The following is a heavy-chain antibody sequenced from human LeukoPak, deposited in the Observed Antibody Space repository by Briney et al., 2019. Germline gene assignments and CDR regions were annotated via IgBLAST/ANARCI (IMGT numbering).Heavy chain of an antibody. V-gene: IGHV4-34*01. D-gene: IGHD4-23*01. CDR2: INHSGST. Sequence: SETLSLTCAVYGGSLSGHFWNWIRQPPGKGLEWIGEINHSGSTNYNPALKSRVSISVDTSKNQFSLKLSSVTAADTAVYYCARYYGGHSNFDYWGQGTLVTVSS. J-gene: IGHJ4*02. CDR3: ARYYGGHSNFDY. CDR1: GGSLSGHF.